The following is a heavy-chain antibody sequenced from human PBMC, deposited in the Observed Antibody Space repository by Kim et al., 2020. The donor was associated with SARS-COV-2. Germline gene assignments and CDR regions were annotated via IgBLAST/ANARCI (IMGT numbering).Heavy chain of an antibody. CDR3: ARDPGYSYAMDV. J-gene: IGHJ6*02. Sequence: NYNPCLKSRVTISVDTSKNQFSRKLSSVTAADTAVYYCARDPGYSYAMDVWGQGTTVTVSS. V-gene: IGHV4-34*01. D-gene: IGHD5-18*01.